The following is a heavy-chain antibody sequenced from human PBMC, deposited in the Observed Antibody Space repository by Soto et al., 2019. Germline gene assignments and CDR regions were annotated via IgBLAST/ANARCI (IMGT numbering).Heavy chain of an antibody. CDR3: ARDYFDSSDYTTNWFDP. J-gene: IGHJ5*02. D-gene: IGHD3-22*01. CDR2: IYYSGST. CDR1: GGSISSGDYY. V-gene: IGHV4-30-4*01. Sequence: SETLSLTCTVSGGSISSGDYYWSWIRQPPGKGLEWIGYIYYSGSTYYNPSLKSRVTISVDTSKNQFSLKLSSVTAADTALYYCARDYFDSSDYTTNWFDPWGQGALVTVSS.